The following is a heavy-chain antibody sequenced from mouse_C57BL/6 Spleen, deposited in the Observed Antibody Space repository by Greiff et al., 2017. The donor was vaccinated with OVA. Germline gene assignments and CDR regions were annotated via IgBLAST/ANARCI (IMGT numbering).Heavy chain of an antibody. Sequence: EVMLVESGGGLVKPGGSLKLSCAASGFTFSSYAMSWVRQTPEKRLEWVATISDGGSYTYYPDNVKGRFTISRDNAKNNLYLQMSHLKSEDTAMYYCARERDDGYSYWYFDVWGTGTTVTVSS. CDR3: ARERDDGYSYWYFDV. CDR1: GFTFSSYA. CDR2: ISDGGSYT. D-gene: IGHD2-3*01. J-gene: IGHJ1*03. V-gene: IGHV5-4*01.